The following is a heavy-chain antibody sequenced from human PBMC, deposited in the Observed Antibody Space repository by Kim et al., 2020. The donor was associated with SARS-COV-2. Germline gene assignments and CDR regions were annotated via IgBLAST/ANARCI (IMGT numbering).Heavy chain of an antibody. J-gene: IGHJ4*02. CDR2: INHSGST. V-gene: IGHV4-34*01. CDR1: GGSFSGYY. Sequence: SETLSLTCAVYGGSFSGYYWSWIRQPPGKGLEWIGEINHSGSTNYNPSLKSRVTISVDTSKNQFSLKLSSVTAADTAVYYCARGKRLRVRTRNLSSNWNAVFDYWGQGTLVTVSS. CDR3: ARGKRLRVRTRNLSSNWNAVFDY. D-gene: IGHD1-1*01.